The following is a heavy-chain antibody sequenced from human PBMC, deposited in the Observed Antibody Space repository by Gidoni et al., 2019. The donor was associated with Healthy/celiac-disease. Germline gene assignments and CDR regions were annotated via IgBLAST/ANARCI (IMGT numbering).Heavy chain of an antibody. J-gene: IGHJ4*02. D-gene: IGHD6-19*01. V-gene: IGHV3-23*01. CDR1: GFTFSSFA. CDR2: ISGSGGST. CDR3: AKDLSAYSSGWLS. Sequence: EVQLLASGGGLVQPGGSLRLSCAASGFTFSSFAMSWVRQAPGKGLEWVSAISGSGGSTYYADSVKGRFTISRYNSKNTLYLQMNSLRAEATSVYYCAKDLSAYSSGWLSWGQGTLVTVSS.